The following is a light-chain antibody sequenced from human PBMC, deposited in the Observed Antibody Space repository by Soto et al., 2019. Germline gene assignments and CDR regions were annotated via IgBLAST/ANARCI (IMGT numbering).Light chain of an antibody. J-gene: IGKJ4*01. CDR1: RSVLSSSNNKNY. V-gene: IGKV4-1*01. CDR3: QQYYSSPFT. CDR2: WAS. Sequence: DIVMTQSPDSLAVSLGERDTINCKSSRSVLSSSNNKNYLAWYQQKPRQPPKLLIYWASTRESGVPDRFSGSGSGTDFPLTIGSLQAEDVAVYYCQQYYSSPFTFGGGTKVEIK.